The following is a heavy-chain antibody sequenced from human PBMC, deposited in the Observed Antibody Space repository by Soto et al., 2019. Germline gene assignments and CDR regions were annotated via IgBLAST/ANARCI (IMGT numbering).Heavy chain of an antibody. CDR2: IYYSGST. D-gene: IGHD3-22*01. CDR1: GGSISSGAYY. CDR3: ARDXRSYYGPQGYYYYGMDV. J-gene: IGHJ6*02. Sequence: TLSLTCTVSGGSISSGAYYWSWIRQHPGKGLEWIGYIYYSGSTYYNPSLKSRVTISVDTSKNQFSLKLSSVTAADTAVYYCARDXRSYYGPQGYYYYGMDVWGQGTTVTVSS. V-gene: IGHV4-31*03.